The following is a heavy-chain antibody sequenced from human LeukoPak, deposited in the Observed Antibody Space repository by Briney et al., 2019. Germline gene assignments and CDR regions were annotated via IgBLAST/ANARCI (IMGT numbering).Heavy chain of an antibody. CDR1: GFTFSSYA. D-gene: IGHD7-27*01. J-gene: IGHJ3*02. CDR2: ISSNGGIT. Sequence: GGSLRLSCAASGFTFSSYAMDWVRQAPGKGLEYVSAISSNGGITYYADSVKGRFTISRDNSKNTLCLQMSSLRAEDTAVYYCVKVTGDGAFDIWGQGTMVTVSS. CDR3: VKVTGDGAFDI. V-gene: IGHV3-64D*06.